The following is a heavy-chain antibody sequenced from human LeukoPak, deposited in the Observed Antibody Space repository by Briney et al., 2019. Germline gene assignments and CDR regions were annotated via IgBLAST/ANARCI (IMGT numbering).Heavy chain of an antibody. CDR3: AKGAVGATVFWYFNL. CDR1: GFTFSSYS. J-gene: IGHJ2*01. V-gene: IGHV3-48*02. D-gene: IGHD1-26*01. CDR2: ISSSSSTI. Sequence: GGSLRLSCAASGFTFSSYSMNWVRQAPGKGLEWVSYISSSSSTIYYADSVKGRFTISRDNAKKTLYLQMNSLRDEDMGLYYCAKGAVGATVFWYFNLWGRGTLVTVSS.